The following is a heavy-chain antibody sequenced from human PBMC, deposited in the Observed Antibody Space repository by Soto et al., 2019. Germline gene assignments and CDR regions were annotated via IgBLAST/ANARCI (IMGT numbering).Heavy chain of an antibody. Sequence: ASVKVSCKASGYTFTSYGISWVRQAPGQGLEWMGWISAYKGNTNYAQKLQGRVTMTTDTSTSTAYMELRSLRSDDTAVYYCARVDYGDLYYYYMDVWGKGTTVTVSS. J-gene: IGHJ6*03. CDR3: ARVDYGDLYYYYMDV. V-gene: IGHV1-18*01. CDR1: GYTFTSYG. CDR2: ISAYKGNT. D-gene: IGHD4-17*01.